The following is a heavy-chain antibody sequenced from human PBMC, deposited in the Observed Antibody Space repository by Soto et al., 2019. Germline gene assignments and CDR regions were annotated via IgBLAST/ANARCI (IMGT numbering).Heavy chain of an antibody. J-gene: IGHJ4*02. CDR1: GFTFSSYS. Sequence: GESLKISCAASGFTFSSYSMNWVRQAPGKGLEWVSSISSSSSYIYYADSVKGRFTISRDNAKNSLYLQMNSLRAEDTAVYYCARVGSSLGFDYWGQGTLVTVS. V-gene: IGHV3-21*01. CDR3: ARVGSSLGFDY. D-gene: IGHD1-26*01. CDR2: ISSSSSYI.